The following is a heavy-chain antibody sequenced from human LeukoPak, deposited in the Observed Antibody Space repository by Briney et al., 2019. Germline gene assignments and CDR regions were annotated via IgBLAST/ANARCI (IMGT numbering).Heavy chain of an antibody. D-gene: IGHD5-24*01. Sequence: SETLSLTCTVSGGSISSSSYYWGWIRQPPGKGLEWIGSIYYSGSTYYNPSLKSRVTISVDTSKNQFSLKLSSVTAGDTAVYYCAKGDTIVEMVREIRDDAFDIWGQGTMVTVSS. V-gene: IGHV4-39*07. CDR2: IYYSGST. J-gene: IGHJ3*02. CDR1: GGSISSSSYY. CDR3: AKGDTIVEMVREIRDDAFDI.